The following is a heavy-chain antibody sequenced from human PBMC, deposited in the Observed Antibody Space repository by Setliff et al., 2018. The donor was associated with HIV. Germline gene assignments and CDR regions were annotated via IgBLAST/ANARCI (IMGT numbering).Heavy chain of an antibody. CDR3: ARYGSSSWDNYYYMDV. J-gene: IGHJ6*03. D-gene: IGHD6-13*01. Sequence: ASVKVSCKASGYKFTSYGITWVRQAPGQGLEWMGWIGAHNGYTKYAQNLQGRVSMTTDTSTSTAYMELRRLRSDDTAVYYCARYGSSSWDNYYYMDVWGKGTTVTVSS. CDR1: GYKFTSYG. CDR2: IGAHNGYT. V-gene: IGHV1-18*01.